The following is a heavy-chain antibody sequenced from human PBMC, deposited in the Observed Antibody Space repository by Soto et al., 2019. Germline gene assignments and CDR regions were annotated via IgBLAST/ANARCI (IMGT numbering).Heavy chain of an antibody. Sequence: VQLQGSGPGLVKPSQTLSLTSTVSGASVNTGDYYWSYIRQSPGKGLEWLGYIFYSGDTYYNPSLKSRATTSPTTSTNQISLTLTSVADADTAVYFCVGTGTTDDFWGQGTLVTVSS. CDR2: IFYSGDT. CDR1: GASVNTGDYY. D-gene: IGHD1-7*01. CDR3: VGTGTTDDF. V-gene: IGHV4-30-4*01. J-gene: IGHJ1*01.